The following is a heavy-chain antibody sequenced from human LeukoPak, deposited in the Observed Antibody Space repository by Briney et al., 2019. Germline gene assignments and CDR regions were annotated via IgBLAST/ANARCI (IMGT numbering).Heavy chain of an antibody. CDR3: TTDLGITMIRGVFVF. V-gene: IGHV3-15*01. Sequence: GGSLRLSCAASGFTFSNAWMAWVRQAPGKGLEWVGRIKSRSDAGTTDYAAPVKGRFTISRDDSKNTLYLQMNSLKTEDTAVYYCTTDLGITMIRGVFVFWGQGTLVTVSS. CDR1: GFTFSNAW. CDR2: IKSRSDAGTT. J-gene: IGHJ4*02. D-gene: IGHD3-10*01.